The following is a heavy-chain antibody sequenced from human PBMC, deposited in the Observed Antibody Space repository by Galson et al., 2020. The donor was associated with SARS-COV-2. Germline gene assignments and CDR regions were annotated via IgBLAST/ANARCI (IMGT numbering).Heavy chain of an antibody. Sequence: SETLSLTCTVSGGSISSSNYYWGWVRQPPGEGLEWIGSIYYTESNYYNPSLTSRVTMSVDTSRNQFSLKLSSVTAADTAVYYCARQILTGYYSFYYFDLWGQGTLVTVSS. CDR3: ARQILTGYYSFYYFDL. J-gene: IGHJ4*02. D-gene: IGHD3-9*01. V-gene: IGHV4-39*01. CDR1: GGSISSSNYY. CDR2: IYYTESN.